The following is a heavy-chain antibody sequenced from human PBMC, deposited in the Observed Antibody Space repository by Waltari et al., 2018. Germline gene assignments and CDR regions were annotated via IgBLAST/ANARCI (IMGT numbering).Heavy chain of an antibody. CDR1: GFTFSSYG. J-gene: IGHJ4*02. D-gene: IGHD5-12*01. Sequence: QVQPVESGGGVVQPGRSLRLSCAASGFTFSSYGMHRVRQAPGKGLEWVAVIWYDGSNKYYADSVKCRFTISRDNSKNTLYLQMNSLRAEDTAVYYCARDRGYSGYEHFDYWGQGTLVTVSS. CDR3: ARDRGYSGYEHFDY. CDR2: IWYDGSNK. V-gene: IGHV3-33*01.